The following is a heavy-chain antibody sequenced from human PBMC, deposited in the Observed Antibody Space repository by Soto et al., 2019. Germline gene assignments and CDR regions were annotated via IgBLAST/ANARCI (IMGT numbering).Heavy chain of an antibody. CDR1: GGSFSGYY. D-gene: IGHD6-13*01. V-gene: IGHV4-34*01. Sequence: LSLTCAVYGGSFSGYYWSWIRQPPGKGLEWIGEINRSGSTNYNPSLKSRVTISVDTSKNQFSLKLSSVTAADTAVYYCARAGIAAFLDYWGQGTLVTVSS. J-gene: IGHJ4*02. CDR3: ARAGIAAFLDY. CDR2: INRSGST.